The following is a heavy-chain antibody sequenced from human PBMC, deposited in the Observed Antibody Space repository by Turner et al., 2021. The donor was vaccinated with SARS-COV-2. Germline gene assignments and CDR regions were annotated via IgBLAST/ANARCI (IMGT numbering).Heavy chain of an antibody. CDR2: SRNKANSYIT. J-gene: IGHJ4*02. V-gene: IGHV3-72*01. CDR1: GFSFSDHY. D-gene: IGHD3-22*01. CDR3: LRGGDGTSAPCEN. Sequence: EVQLVESGGGLFQPGVSLRLSCAVSGFSFSDHYMHWVRQTPWKGLEWVGRSRNKANSYITEYVASVKGRFTVSRDDSKNSLYLQMSSLKTEDTAVYYCLRGGDGTSAPCENWGQGTPVIVS.